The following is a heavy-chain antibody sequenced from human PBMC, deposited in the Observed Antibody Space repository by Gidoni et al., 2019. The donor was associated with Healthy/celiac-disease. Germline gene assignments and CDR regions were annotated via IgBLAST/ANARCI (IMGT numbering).Heavy chain of an antibody. D-gene: IGHD2-8*02. CDR3: ARLATGGNPEVDY. V-gene: IGHV4-39*01. CDR2: IYYSGST. CDR1: GGSISSSSYY. Sequence: QLQLQESGPGLVKPSETLSLTCTVSGGSISSSSYYWGWIRQPPGKGLEWIGSIYYSGSTYYNPSLKSRVTISVDTSKNQFSLKLSSVTAADTAVYYCARLATGGNPEVDYWGQGTLVTVSS. J-gene: IGHJ4*02.